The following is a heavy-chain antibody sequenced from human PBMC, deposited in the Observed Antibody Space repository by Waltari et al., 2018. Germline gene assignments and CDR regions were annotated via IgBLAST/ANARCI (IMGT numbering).Heavy chain of an antibody. Sequence: QVQLQQWGAGLLKPSETLSLTCAVYGGSFSGYYWSWIRQPPGKGLEWIGEINHSGSTNYNPSLKSRVTISVDTSKNQFSLKLSSVTAADTAVYYCARGPTTTENYYYYMDVWGKGTTVIVSS. CDR1: GGSFSGYY. CDR2: INHSGST. J-gene: IGHJ6*03. CDR3: ARGPTTTENYYYYMDV. D-gene: IGHD1-1*01. V-gene: IGHV4-34*01.